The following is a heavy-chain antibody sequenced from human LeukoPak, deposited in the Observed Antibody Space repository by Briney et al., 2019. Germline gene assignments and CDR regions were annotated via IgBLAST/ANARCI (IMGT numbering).Heavy chain of an antibody. CDR3: AKGGESGGYYGGPDY. D-gene: IGHD3-22*01. CDR1: GFTFSSYS. CDR2: TSYDGSNK. J-gene: IGHJ4*02. V-gene: IGHV3-30*18. Sequence: GGSLRLSCEATGFTFSSYSLSWVRQAPGKGLEWVAVTSYDGSNKYYRDSVKGRFTISRDNSKNTLYLQMNSLRIEDTAVYYCAKGGESGGYYGGPDYWGQGTLVTVSS.